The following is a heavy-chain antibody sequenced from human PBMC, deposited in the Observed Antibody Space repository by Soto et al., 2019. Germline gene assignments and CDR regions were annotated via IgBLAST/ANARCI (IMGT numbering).Heavy chain of an antibody. D-gene: IGHD3-10*01. CDR3: AKDNGPMVRGGLHYFDY. CDR1: GFTFSSYA. Sequence: EVQLLESGGGLVQPGGSLRLSCAASGFTFSSYAMSWVRQAPGKGLEWVSAISGSGGSTYYADSVKGRFTISRDNSKNXXYLQMNSQRAEDTDVYHCAKDNGPMVRGGLHYFDYWGQGALV. J-gene: IGHJ4*02. V-gene: IGHV3-23*01. CDR2: ISGSGGST.